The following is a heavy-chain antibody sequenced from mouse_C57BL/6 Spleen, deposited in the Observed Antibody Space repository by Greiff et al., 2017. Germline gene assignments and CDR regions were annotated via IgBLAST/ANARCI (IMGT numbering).Heavy chain of an antibody. V-gene: IGHV1-26*01. J-gene: IGHJ2*01. D-gene: IGHD2-2*01. CDR1: GYTFTDYY. Sequence: VQLQQSGPELVKPGASVKISCKASGYTFTDYYMNWVKQSHGKSLEWIGDINPNNGGTSYNQKFKGKATLTVDKSSSTAYMELRSLTSEDSAVYYCARREWLPYYFDYWGQGTTLTVSS. CDR2: INPNNGGT. CDR3: ARREWLPYYFDY.